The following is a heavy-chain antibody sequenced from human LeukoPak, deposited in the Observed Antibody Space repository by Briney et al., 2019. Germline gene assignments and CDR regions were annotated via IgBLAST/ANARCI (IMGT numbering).Heavy chain of an antibody. V-gene: IGHV1-2*02. J-gene: IGHJ4*02. CDR3: ASGDESRFGEPLYYSDY. CDR1: GYTFTGYY. D-gene: IGHD3-10*01. CDR2: INPKSGGA. Sequence: ASVKVSCKASGYTFTGYYIHWVRQAPGQGLEWMGWINPKSGGANYAQKFQGRVTMTRDTFISTAYMEMSRLRSDDTAVYYCASGDESRFGEPLYYSDYWGQGTLVTVSS.